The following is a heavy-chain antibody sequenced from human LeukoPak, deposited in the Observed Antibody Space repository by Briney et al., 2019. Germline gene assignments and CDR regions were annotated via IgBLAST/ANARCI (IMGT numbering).Heavy chain of an antibody. J-gene: IGHJ4*02. D-gene: IGHD1-26*01. CDR1: GGSISSGSYY. CDR2: IYTSGST. V-gene: IGHV4-61*02. CDR3: ARSRATIVGATPFDY. Sequence: SQTLSLTCTVSGGSISSGSYYWSWIRQPAGKGLEWIGRIYTSGSTNYNPSLKSRVTISEDTSKNQFSLKLSSVTAADTAVYYCARSRATIVGATPFDYWGQGTLVTVSS.